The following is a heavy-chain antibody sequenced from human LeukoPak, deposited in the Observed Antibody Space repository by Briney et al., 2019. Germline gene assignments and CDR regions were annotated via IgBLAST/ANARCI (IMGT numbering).Heavy chain of an antibody. CDR3: ARWYSSGWAFDY. V-gene: IGHV4-59*08. CDR2: IHYSGST. Sequence: SETLSLTCTVSGGTISSYYWNWIRQPPGKGLEWIGYIHYSGSTKYNPSLKSQVTISVDTSKNQFSLKLSSVTAADTAVYYCARWYSSGWAFDYWGQGTLVTVSS. CDR1: GGTISSYY. J-gene: IGHJ4*02. D-gene: IGHD6-19*01.